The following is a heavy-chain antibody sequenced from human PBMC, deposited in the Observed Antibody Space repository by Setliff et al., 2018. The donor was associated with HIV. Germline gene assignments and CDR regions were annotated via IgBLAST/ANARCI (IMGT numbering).Heavy chain of an antibody. Sequence: RASVKVSCKASGYTFTGYYMHWVRQAPGQGLEWMGWINPDSGGTNYAQMFQGRVTMTRDTSITTAYMELSSLSSDDTAVYYCARVSSGFLGLYYYYYYMDVWGKGTTVTVSS. J-gene: IGHJ6*03. CDR3: ARVSSGFLGLYYYYYYMDV. D-gene: IGHD3-22*01. CDR1: GYTFTGYY. V-gene: IGHV1-2*02. CDR2: INPDSGGT.